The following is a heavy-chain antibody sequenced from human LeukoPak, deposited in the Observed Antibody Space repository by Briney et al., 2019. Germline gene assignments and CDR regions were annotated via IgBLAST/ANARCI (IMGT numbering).Heavy chain of an antibody. Sequence: SETLSLTCTVSGYSISSGYYWGWIRQPPGKGLEWTGSIYHSGSTYYNPSLKSRVTISLDTSKNQFSLKLSSVTAADTAVYYCAREGTSTPNWFDPWGQGTLVTVSS. CDR1: GYSISSGYY. J-gene: IGHJ5*02. CDR3: AREGTSTPNWFDP. D-gene: IGHD3-10*01. CDR2: IYHSGST. V-gene: IGHV4-38-2*02.